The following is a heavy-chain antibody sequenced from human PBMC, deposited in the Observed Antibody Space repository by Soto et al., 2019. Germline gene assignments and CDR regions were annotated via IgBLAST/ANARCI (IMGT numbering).Heavy chain of an antibody. CDR1: GGSISSGGYY. CDR3: ARSPEATVTAFDY. J-gene: IGHJ4*02. D-gene: IGHD4-17*01. V-gene: IGHV4-31*03. Sequence: QVQLQESGPGLVKPSQTLSLTCTVSGGSISSGGYYWSWIRQHPGKGLEWIGYIYYSGSTYYNPSLKSRVPISVDTSKNQVSLKLSSVTAADTAVYYCARSPEATVTAFDYWGQGTLVTVSS. CDR2: IYYSGST.